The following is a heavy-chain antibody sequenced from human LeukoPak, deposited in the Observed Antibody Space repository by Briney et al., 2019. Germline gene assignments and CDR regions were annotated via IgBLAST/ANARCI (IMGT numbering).Heavy chain of an antibody. J-gene: IGHJ4*02. CDR3: ARTSYYYDSSGYYYPWGKFDY. CDR1: GGTFSSYA. V-gene: IGHV1-69*13. Sequence: SVRVSCKASGGTFSSYAISWVRQAPGQGLEWMGGIIPIFGTANYAQKFQGRVTITADESTSTAYMELSSLRSEDTAVYYCARTSYYYDSSGYYYPWGKFDYWGQGTLVTVSS. D-gene: IGHD3-22*01. CDR2: IIPIFGTA.